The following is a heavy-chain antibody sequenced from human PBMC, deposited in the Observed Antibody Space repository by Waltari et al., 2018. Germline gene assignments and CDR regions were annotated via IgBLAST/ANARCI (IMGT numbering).Heavy chain of an antibody. J-gene: IGHJ4*02. V-gene: IGHV3-30-3*01. CDR1: GFTFSTSS. D-gene: IGHD3-10*01. CDR2: ISYDGSNK. CDR3: AREQYELLWELDY. Sequence: QVQLVESGGGGVQPGRSLRLSCAAPGFTFSTSSMHWVRQAPGKGLEWVAFISYDGSNKYYADSVKGRFTISRDNSENTMYLEMNSLRAEDTAVFYCAREQYELLWELDYWGQGTLVTVSS.